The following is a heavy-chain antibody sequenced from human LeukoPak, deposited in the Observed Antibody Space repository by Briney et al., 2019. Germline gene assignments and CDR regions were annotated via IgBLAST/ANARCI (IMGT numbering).Heavy chain of an antibody. J-gene: IGHJ4*02. CDR3: AKAPVTTCRGAFCYPFDY. Sequence: GGSLRLSCAASGFTFSSYSMNWVRQAPGRGLEWVSAISDTGNTYHADSVKGRFTISRDSSKNTLFLQMNRLRPEDAAVYYCAKAPVTTCRGAFCYPFDYWGLGTLVTVSS. V-gene: IGHV3-23*01. CDR2: ISDTGNT. D-gene: IGHD2-15*01. CDR1: GFTFSSYS.